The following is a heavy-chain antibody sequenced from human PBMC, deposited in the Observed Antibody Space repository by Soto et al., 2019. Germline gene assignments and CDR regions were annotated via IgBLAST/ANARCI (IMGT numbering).Heavy chain of an antibody. J-gene: IGHJ4*02. CDR3: TAGSPFNY. CDR2: FKGKPDGGAT. V-gene: IGHV3-15*01. Sequence: GGSLRLSCAAFGFTFNTAWLTWVRQAPGKGLEWVGRFKGKPDGGATDYAALVEGRFMISRDDSQNTVFLQMNSLKTDDTAIYYCTAGSPFNYWGPGTLVTVSS. CDR1: GFTFNTAW.